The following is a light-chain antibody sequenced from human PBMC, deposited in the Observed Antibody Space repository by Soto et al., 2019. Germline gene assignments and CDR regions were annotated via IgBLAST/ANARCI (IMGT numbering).Light chain of an antibody. CDR2: DNN. J-gene: IGLJ1*01. CDR3: GTWDSSLSAVV. CDR1: SSNIGNNY. Sequence: QSVLTQPPSVSAAPGQKVTISCSGSSSNIGNNYVSWYQQLPGTAPKLLIYDNNKRPSGIPDRFSGSQSGTSATLGITGLQTGDEADYYCGTWDSSLSAVVFGNGTKVTV. V-gene: IGLV1-51*01.